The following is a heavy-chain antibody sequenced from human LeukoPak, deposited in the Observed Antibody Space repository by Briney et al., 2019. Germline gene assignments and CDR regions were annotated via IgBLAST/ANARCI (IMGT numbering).Heavy chain of an antibody. V-gene: IGHV4-59*01. CDR1: GGSISSYY. Sequence: PSETLSHTCSVSGGSISSYYWSSLRQPPGKGLEWIGYIYYSGSTNYNPSLKSRVTISVDTSKNQFSLKLSSVTAADTAVYYCAGRIAAGDLHYWGQGTLVTVSS. CDR3: AGRIAAGDLHY. J-gene: IGHJ4*02. D-gene: IGHD6-6*01. CDR2: IYYSGST.